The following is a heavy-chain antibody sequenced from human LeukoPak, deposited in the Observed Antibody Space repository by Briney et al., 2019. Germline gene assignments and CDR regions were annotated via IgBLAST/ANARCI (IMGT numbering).Heavy chain of an antibody. J-gene: IGHJ6*02. CDR3: ASVYQHGMDV. CDR2: VSAANNP. D-gene: IGHD2-2*01. V-gene: IGHV1-3*01. Sequence: GASVKVSCKTSGYIFTPHHIHWMRQAPGQGLELLGWVSAANNPEYSQKFQGRVTMTRDTSTSTVSMELSSLRSDDTAVYYCASVYQHGMDVWGQGTTVTVSS. CDR1: GYIFTPHH.